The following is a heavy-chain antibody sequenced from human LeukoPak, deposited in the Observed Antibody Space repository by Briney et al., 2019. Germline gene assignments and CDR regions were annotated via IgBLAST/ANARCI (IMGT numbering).Heavy chain of an antibody. V-gene: IGHV1-2*02. CDR1: EYTSSDFY. J-gene: IGHJ5*02. CDR3: ATSTVTHTRDP. CDR2: INPYTGAT. D-gene: IGHD1-1*01. Sequence: ASVKVSCQASEYTSSDFYLNWVRQGPGQGLEWMGWINPYTGATIYAQNFQGRVTMTWDASIGTGYVELTRLTSDDTALYYCATSTVTHTRDPWGQGTLVTVSS.